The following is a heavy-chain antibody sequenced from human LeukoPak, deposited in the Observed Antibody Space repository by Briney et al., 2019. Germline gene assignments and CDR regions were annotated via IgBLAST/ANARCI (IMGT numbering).Heavy chain of an antibody. V-gene: IGHV3-30*02. CDR2: IGYDGSNK. CDR1: GFTFSNYG. CDR3: AKDSAKKYDDY. Sequence: GGSLRLSCAASGFTFSNYGMHWVRQAPGRGLEWVAFIGYDGSNKYYADSVKGRFSISRDNSKNTLYLQMNSLRAEDTAVYYCAKDSAKKYDDYWGQGTLVTVSS. J-gene: IGHJ4*02. D-gene: IGHD2/OR15-2a*01.